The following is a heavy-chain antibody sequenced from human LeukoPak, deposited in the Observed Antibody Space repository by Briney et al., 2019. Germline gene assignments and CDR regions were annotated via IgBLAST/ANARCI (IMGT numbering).Heavy chain of an antibody. CDR3: ARELRYDSSIYYFDY. Sequence: SETLSLTCTVSGGFISSYYWSWIRQPPGKGLEWIGYIYYSGSTNYNPSLKSRVTISVDTSKNQFSLKLSSVTAADTAVYYCARELRYDSSIYYFDYWGQGTLVTVSS. J-gene: IGHJ4*02. D-gene: IGHD3-22*01. CDR1: GGFISSYY. V-gene: IGHV4-59*01. CDR2: IYYSGST.